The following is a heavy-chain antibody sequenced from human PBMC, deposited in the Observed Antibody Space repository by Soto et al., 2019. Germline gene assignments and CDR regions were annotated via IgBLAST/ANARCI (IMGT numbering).Heavy chain of an antibody. D-gene: IGHD3-10*01. J-gene: IGHJ6*02. Sequence: SETLSLTCTVSGGSISSYYWSWIRQPPGKGLEWIGYIYYSGSTNYNPSLKSRVTISVDTSKNQFSLKLSSVTAADTAVYYCARDRRAVPDSSGMDGWGQGTTVTVSS. CDR3: ARDRRAVPDSSGMDG. V-gene: IGHV4-59*01. CDR2: IYYSGST. CDR1: GGSISSYY.